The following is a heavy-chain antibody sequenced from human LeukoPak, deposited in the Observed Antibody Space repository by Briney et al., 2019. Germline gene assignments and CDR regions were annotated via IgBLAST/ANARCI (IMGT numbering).Heavy chain of an antibody. D-gene: IGHD2-2*01. CDR3: AKDLVRKYQLLRHYYMDV. CDR2: IRYDGSSK. CDR1: GFTFSSYG. J-gene: IGHJ6*03. Sequence: GGSLRLSCAASGFTFSSYGMHWVRQAPGKGLEWVAFIRYDGSSKYYADSVKGRFTISRDNSKNTLYLQMNSLRAEDTAVYYCAKDLVRKYQLLRHYYMDVWGKGTTVTISS. V-gene: IGHV3-30*02.